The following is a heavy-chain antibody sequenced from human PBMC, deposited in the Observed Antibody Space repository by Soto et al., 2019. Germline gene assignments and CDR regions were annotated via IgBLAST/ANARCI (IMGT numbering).Heavy chain of an antibody. CDR2: TKSKTDGGTT. CDR3: TTDLSDYYDSSGPWD. Sequence: SCAASGFTFSNAWMSWVRQAPGKGLEWVGRTKSKTDGGTTDYAAPVKGRFTISRDDSKNTLHLQMNSLKTEDTAVYYCTTDLSDYYDSSGPWDWGQGTLVTVSS. J-gene: IGHJ4*02. CDR1: GFTFSNAW. V-gene: IGHV3-15*01. D-gene: IGHD3-22*01.